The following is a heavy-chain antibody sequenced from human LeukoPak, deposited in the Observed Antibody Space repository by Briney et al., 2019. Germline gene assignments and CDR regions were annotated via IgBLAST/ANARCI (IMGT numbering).Heavy chain of an antibody. J-gene: IGHJ4*02. CDR3: ARVRSGYYSDY. D-gene: IGHD3-22*01. CDR2: IWYDGSNK. V-gene: IGHV3-33*01. Sequence: PGGSLRLSCAASGFTFSSYGMHWVRQAPGKGLEWVAVIWYDGSNKYYVDSVRGRFTISRDNAKNSLYLQMNSLRAEDTAVYYCARVRSGYYSDYWGQGTLVTVSS. CDR1: GFTFSSYG.